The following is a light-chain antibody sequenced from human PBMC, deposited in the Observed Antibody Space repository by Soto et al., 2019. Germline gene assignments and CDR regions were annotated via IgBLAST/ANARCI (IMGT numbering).Light chain of an antibody. CDR1: QSVSSF. J-gene: IGKJ1*01. V-gene: IGKV3-11*01. Sequence: EIVLTQSPATLSLSPGERATLSCRASQSVSSFLAWYQQKPGQAPRLLIYDASNRATGIPARFSGSGSGTEFSVTISSLEPEDFALYYGLQRTISPRTFVLGTK. CDR2: DAS. CDR3: LQRTISPRT.